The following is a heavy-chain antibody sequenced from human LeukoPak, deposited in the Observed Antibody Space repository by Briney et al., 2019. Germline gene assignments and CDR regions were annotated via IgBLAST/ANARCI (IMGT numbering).Heavy chain of an antibody. CDR3: AGPQNEYGMAV. CDR2: ISSSGSTI. Sequence: KTGWSLRLSFAASGFTFSDYYMSWIRQAPGKGLEWVSYISSSGSTIYYADSVKCRFTISSDTAKNSLHLPMNNLRAEDTAVYYCAGPQNEYGMAVWGQGTTVTVSS. CDR1: GFTFSDYY. V-gene: IGHV3-11*01. J-gene: IGHJ6*02.